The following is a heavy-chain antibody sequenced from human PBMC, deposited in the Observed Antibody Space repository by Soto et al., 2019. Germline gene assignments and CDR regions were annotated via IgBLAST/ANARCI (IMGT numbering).Heavy chain of an antibody. CDR3: AREPYEITGNRIDS. Sequence: SSETLSLTCTVSGGSISGDYYWNWLRPAPGKGLEWIGYVYHTGSTYHNPSLKSRGSISVDTSNNQFSLKLSSVTAADTAVYFCAREPYEITGNRIDSGGQGIPVTVSS. CDR1: GGSISGDYY. D-gene: IGHD2-8*02. J-gene: IGHJ5*01. V-gene: IGHV4-30-4*01. CDR2: VYHTGST.